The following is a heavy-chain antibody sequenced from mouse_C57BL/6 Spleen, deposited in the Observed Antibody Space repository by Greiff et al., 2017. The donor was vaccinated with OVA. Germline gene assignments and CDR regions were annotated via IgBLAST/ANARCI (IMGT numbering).Heavy chain of an antibody. CDR3: ARRGPQGYFDV. CDR2: IDPSDSET. Sequence: VQLQQPGAELVRPGSSVKLSCKASGYTFTSYWMHWVKQRPIQGLEWIGNIDPSDSETHYNQKFKDKATLTVDKSSSTAYMQLSSLTSEDSAVYYCARRGPQGYFDVWGTGTTVTVSS. J-gene: IGHJ1*03. CDR1: GYTFTSYW. V-gene: IGHV1-52*01. D-gene: IGHD3-3*01.